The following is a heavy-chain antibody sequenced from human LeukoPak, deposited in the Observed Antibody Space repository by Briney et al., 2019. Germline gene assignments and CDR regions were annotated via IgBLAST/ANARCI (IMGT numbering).Heavy chain of an antibody. Sequence: GASVKVSCKASGYTFTSYYMHWVRQAPGEGLEWMGIINPSGGSTSYAQKFQGRVTMTRDMSTSTVYMELSSLRSEDTAVYYCARDSDGVAGTRAYFQHWGQGTLVTVSS. CDR2: INPSGGST. J-gene: IGHJ1*01. CDR3: ARDSDGVAGTRAYFQH. CDR1: GYTFTSYY. D-gene: IGHD6-19*01. V-gene: IGHV1-46*01.